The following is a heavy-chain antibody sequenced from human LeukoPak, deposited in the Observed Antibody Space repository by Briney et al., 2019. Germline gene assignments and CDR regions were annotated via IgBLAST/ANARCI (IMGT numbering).Heavy chain of an antibody. CDR2: DYYSGTT. CDR3: ARGEDGDYYFQH. V-gene: IGHV4-39*01. CDR1: GGSVSSTSYY. Sequence: SETLSLTCTVSGGSVSSTSYYWAWMRQPPGKGLEWIGSDYYSGTTYYNPSLKSRVTMSVDTSKNQFSLKLSSVTAADTAVYYCARGEDGDYYFQHWGQGTLVTVSS. J-gene: IGHJ1*01. D-gene: IGHD4-17*01.